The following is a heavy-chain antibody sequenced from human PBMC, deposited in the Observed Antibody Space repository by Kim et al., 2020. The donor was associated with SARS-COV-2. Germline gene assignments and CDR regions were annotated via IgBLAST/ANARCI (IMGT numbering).Heavy chain of an antibody. V-gene: IGHV1-3*04. J-gene: IGHJ4*02. CDR3: ARGFDGAFDY. Sequence: ASVKVSCKASGYTFTRNAMHWVRQAPGQRLEWMGWIYTDNGNTKYSQKFQGRVTITRDTSANTVYMELSSLRSEDTAMYHCARGFDGAFDYWGQGTLVTVSS. D-gene: IGHD3-9*01. CDR2: IYTDNGNT. CDR1: GYTFTRNA.